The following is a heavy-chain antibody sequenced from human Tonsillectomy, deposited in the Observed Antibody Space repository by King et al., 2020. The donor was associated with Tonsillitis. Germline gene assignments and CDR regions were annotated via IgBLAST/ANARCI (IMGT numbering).Heavy chain of an antibody. Sequence: QLVQSGAEVKKSGSSVKVSCKASGGTFSSYAISWVRQAPGQGLEWMGRIIPILGITDYAQKFQGKVTITADKSTGTADMELSSLRSEDTAVYYCAKVSANSEGNWFDPWGQGTLVTVSS. CDR2: IIPILGIT. V-gene: IGHV1-69*04. CDR1: GGTFSSYA. CDR3: AKVSANSEGNWFDP. J-gene: IGHJ5*02. D-gene: IGHD4/OR15-4a*01.